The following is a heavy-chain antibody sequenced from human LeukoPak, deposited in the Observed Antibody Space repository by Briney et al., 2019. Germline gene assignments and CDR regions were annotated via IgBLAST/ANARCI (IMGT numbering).Heavy chain of an antibody. V-gene: IGHV3-74*01. D-gene: IGHD3-10*01. CDR2: INSDGSST. CDR3: ARDAMVRGVNCDAFDI. CDR1: GFTFSSYW. Sequence: GGSLRLSCAASGFTFSSYWMHWVRHAPGKGLVWVSRINSDGSSTSYADSVKGRFTISRDNAKNTLYLQMNSLRAEDTAVYYCARDAMVRGVNCDAFDIWGQGTMVTVSS. J-gene: IGHJ3*02.